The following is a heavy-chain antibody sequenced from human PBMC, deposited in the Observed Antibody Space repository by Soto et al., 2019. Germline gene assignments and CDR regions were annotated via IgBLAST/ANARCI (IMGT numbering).Heavy chain of an antibody. J-gene: IGHJ4*02. CDR1: GFTFSTYW. V-gene: IGHV3-7*01. Sequence: EVQLVQSGGDLVQPGGSLRLSCVAPGFTFSTYWMTWVRQAPGMGLEWVAGIKEDASEEVYVDSVEGRFSISRDNAKNSLYLQLNRLRADDTAVYYCATAISSPFSNFDSWGQGSLVTVSS. D-gene: IGHD2-2*01. CDR3: ATAISSPFSNFDS. CDR2: IKEDASEE.